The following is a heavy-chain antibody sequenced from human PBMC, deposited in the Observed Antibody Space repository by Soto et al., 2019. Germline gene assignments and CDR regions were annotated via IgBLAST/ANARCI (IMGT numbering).Heavy chain of an antibody. CDR2: IYWDDAK. Sequence: PTRSLGQACSFRWFSNSSRKEGVSWIRQPPGKALEWLALIYWDDAKRYWPSLKSRLTITKDTSKNQVVLTMTNMDPVDTATYYCAHRQIGYWEYFDFWGQGTLVTVS. CDR3: AHRQIGYWEYFDF. J-gene: IGHJ4*02. D-gene: IGHD1-26*01. CDR1: WFSNSSRKEG. V-gene: IGHV2-5*02.